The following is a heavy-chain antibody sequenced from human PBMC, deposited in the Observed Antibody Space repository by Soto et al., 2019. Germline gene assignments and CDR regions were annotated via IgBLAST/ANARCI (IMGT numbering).Heavy chain of an antibody. CDR3: ARDTYYDFWSGYLTPNWFDP. Sequence: GASVKVSCKASGYTFTSYGISWVRQALGQGLEWMGWISAYNGNTNYAQKLQGRVTMTTDTSTSTAYMELRSLRSDDTAVYYCARDTYYDFWSGYLTPNWFDPWGQGTLVTVS. J-gene: IGHJ5*02. CDR2: ISAYNGNT. D-gene: IGHD3-3*01. CDR1: GYTFTSYG. V-gene: IGHV1-18*01.